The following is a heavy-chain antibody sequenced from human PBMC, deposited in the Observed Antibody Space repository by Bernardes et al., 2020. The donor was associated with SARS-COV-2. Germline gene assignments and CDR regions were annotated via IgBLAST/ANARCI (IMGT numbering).Heavy chain of an antibody. J-gene: IGHJ4*02. D-gene: IGHD6-13*01. CDR2: ISSSSRYI. V-gene: IGHV3-21*01. Sequence: GGSLRLSCAASGFTFSSYSMNWVRQAPGKGLEWVSSISSSSRYIYYADSVKGRFTISRDNAKNSLYLQMNSLRAEDTAVYYGAKPPSASSRWYYFDDWGQGTMVTATS. CDR3: AKPPSASSRWYYFDD. CDR1: GFTFSSYS.